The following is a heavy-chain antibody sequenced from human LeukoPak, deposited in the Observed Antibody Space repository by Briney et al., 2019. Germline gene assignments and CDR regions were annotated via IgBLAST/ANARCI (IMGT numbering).Heavy chain of an antibody. J-gene: IGHJ3*02. V-gene: IGHV1-69*04. CDR3: ARDTGSDYHDAFDI. D-gene: IGHD1-26*01. CDR2: IIPILGIT. Sequence: SVKVSCKASGGTFSSYAISWVRQAPGQGLEWMGRIIPILGITNYAQMFQGRVTITADKFTSTAYMELSSLRSEDTAVYYCARDTGSDYHDAFDIWGQGTMVTVSS. CDR1: GGTFSSYA.